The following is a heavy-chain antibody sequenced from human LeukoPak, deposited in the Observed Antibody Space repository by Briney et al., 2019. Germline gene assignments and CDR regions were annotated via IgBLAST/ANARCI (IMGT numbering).Heavy chain of an antibody. V-gene: IGHV3-33*01. J-gene: IGHJ6*03. CDR1: GFTFRRYG. CDR2: IWDEGNKS. CDR3: ARRSGSGTINVNFYFYYMDV. Sequence: GGSLRLSCAASGFTFRRYGMHWVREAPGKGLEWVAVIWDEGNKSYHGDSVKGRFTISRDNTKNTLYLKMNSLRAEDTAVYCARRSGSGTINVNFYFYYMDVWGKGTTVTVSS. D-gene: IGHD3-10*01.